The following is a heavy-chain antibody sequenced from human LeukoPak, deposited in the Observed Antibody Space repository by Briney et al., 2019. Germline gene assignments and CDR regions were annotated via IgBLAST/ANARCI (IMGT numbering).Heavy chain of an antibody. Sequence: SETLSLTCTVSGGSISSSNHFWSWIRQPPGKGLEWIGSVYYTEITYYNPSLKSRVTISVDTSKNHFSLKLSSVTAADTAVYYCARRTYYDTSGRFDSWGQGTLVTVSS. CDR3: ARRTYYDTSGRFDS. CDR1: GGSISSSNHF. D-gene: IGHD3-22*01. J-gene: IGHJ4*02. V-gene: IGHV4-39*01. CDR2: VYYTEIT.